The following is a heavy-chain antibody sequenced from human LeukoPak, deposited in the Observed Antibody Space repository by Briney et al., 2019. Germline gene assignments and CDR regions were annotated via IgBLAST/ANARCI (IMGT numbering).Heavy chain of an antibody. CDR3: ARGRGGYCSGGSCYSPYYYYGMDV. CDR2: INHSGST. D-gene: IGHD2-15*01. Sequence: SETLSLTCAVYGGSFSGYYWSWTRQPPGKGLEWVGEINHSGSTNYNPSLKSRVTISVDTSKNQFSLKLSSVTAADTAVYYCARGRGGYCSGGSCYSPYYYYGMDVWGQGTTVTVSS. J-gene: IGHJ6*02. V-gene: IGHV4-34*01. CDR1: GGSFSGYY.